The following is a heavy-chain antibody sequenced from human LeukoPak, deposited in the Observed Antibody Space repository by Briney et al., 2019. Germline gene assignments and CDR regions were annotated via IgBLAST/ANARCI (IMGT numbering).Heavy chain of an antibody. J-gene: IGHJ5*02. Sequence: PGRSLRLSCAASGFTFSSYAMHWVRQAPGKGLEGVAVISYDGSNKYYADSVKGRFTISRDNSKNTLYLQMNSLRAEDTAVYYCARDPRIAAAGTGGNWFDPWGQGTLVTVSS. CDR1: GFTFSSYA. CDR2: ISYDGSNK. D-gene: IGHD6-13*01. V-gene: IGHV3-30*01. CDR3: ARDPRIAAAGTGGNWFDP.